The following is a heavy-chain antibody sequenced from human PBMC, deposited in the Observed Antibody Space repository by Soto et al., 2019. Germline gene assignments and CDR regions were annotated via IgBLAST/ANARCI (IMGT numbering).Heavy chain of an antibody. J-gene: IGHJ4*02. CDR2: INAGNGNT. CDR1: GYTFTGYA. Sequence: QVQLVQSGAEEKKPGASVKVSCKASGYTFTGYAMHWVRQAPGQRLEWMEWINAGNGNTKYSQKFQGRVTITRDTSASTAYMELSSLRSEDTAVYYCARAVAVPVDFDYWGQGTLVTVSS. V-gene: IGHV1-3*05. D-gene: IGHD6-19*01. CDR3: ARAVAVPVDFDY.